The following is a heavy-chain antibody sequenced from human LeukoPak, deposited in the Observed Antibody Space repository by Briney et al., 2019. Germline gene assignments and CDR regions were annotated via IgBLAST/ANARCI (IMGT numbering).Heavy chain of an antibody. J-gene: IGHJ4*02. D-gene: IGHD5-24*01. CDR3: ARGSRDGYNPVDY. Sequence: ASVKVSCKASGYTFTGYYMHWVRQAPGQGLEWMGWINPNSGGTNYAQKFQGRVTMTRDTSISTAYMELSSLRSEDTAVYYCARGSRDGYNPVDYWGQGTLVTVSS. V-gene: IGHV1-2*02. CDR2: INPNSGGT. CDR1: GYTFTGYY.